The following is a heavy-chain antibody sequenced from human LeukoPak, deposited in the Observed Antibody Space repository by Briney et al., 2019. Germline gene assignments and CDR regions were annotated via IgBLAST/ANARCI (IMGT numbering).Heavy chain of an antibody. CDR1: GGSISNYY. CDR2: IYPSGGT. V-gene: IGHV4-4*07. Sequence: PSETLSLTCIVSGGSISNYYWSWIRQPAGKGLEWIGRIYPSGGTNYNPSLKSRVTMSVDTSKNQFSLKLSSVTAADTAVYYCARAKDNYRGNDAFDIWGQGTMVTVSS. D-gene: IGHD4/OR15-4a*01. J-gene: IGHJ3*02. CDR3: ARAKDNYRGNDAFDI.